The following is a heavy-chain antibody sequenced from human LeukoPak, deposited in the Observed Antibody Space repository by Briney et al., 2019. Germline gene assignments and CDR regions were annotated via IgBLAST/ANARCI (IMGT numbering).Heavy chain of an antibody. J-gene: IGHJ4*02. CDR1: GYTFTSYG. CDR2: IGGYNGNT. Sequence: ASVKVSCKASGYTFTSYGISWVRQAPGQGLEWMGWIGGYNGNTKYAQKFQARVTLTTDTSTSTAYMELWSLRSDDTALYYCARGGWYYYESSGYYLIDNWGQGTLVTVSS. D-gene: IGHD3-22*01. CDR3: ARGGWYYYESSGYYLIDN. V-gene: IGHV1-18*01.